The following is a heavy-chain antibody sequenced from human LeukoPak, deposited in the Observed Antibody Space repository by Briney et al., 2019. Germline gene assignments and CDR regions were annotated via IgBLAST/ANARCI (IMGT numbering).Heavy chain of an antibody. V-gene: IGHV3-7*01. J-gene: IGHJ4*02. CDR2: IKDDGTEK. CDR1: GFTFSNYW. Sequence: GGSLRLSCAASGFTFSNYWMGWVRQPPGKGLQWVANIKDDGTEKYYVDSVKGRFTISRDNAKNSVYLQTNSLRVEDTAVYYCARRPFGADYWGQGTLVTVSS. CDR3: ARRPFGADY. D-gene: IGHD3-10*01.